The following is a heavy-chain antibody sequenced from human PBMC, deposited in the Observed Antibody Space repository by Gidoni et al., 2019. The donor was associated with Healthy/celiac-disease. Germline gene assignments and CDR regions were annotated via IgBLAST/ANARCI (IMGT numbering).Heavy chain of an antibody. V-gene: IGHV4-61*01. CDR1: GGSVSSGSYY. J-gene: IGHJ4*02. CDR3: ARLSSSSVGY. CDR2: IYYSGST. D-gene: IGHD6-6*01. Sequence: QVQLQESGPGLVKPSETLSLTCTVSGGSVSSGSYYWSWIRQPPGKGLEWIGYIYYSGSTNYNPSLKSRVTISVDTSKNQFSLKLSSVTAADTAVYYCARLSSSSVGYWGQGTLVTVSS.